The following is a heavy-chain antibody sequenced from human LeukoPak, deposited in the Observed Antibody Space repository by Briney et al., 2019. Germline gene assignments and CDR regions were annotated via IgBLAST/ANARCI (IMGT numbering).Heavy chain of an antibody. CDR2: IKSKTDGGTT. J-gene: IGHJ4*02. D-gene: IGHD5-12*01. Sequence: GGSLRLSCAASGFTFSNAWMSWVRQAPGKGLEWVGRIKSKTDGGTTDYAAPVKGRFTISRDDSKNTLYLQMNSLKTEDTAVYYCTTDHGGGYSGYGGALDYWGQGTLVTVSS. CDR1: GFTFSNAW. CDR3: TTDHGGGYSGYGGALDY. V-gene: IGHV3-15*01.